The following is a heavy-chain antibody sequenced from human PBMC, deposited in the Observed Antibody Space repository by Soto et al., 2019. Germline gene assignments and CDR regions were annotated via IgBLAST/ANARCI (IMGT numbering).Heavy chain of an antibody. J-gene: IGHJ4*02. CDR2: FIPILDMA. D-gene: IGHD2-21*01. CDR3: AITYCRDNSCPRDFDF. CDR1: GGTFDTYT. Sequence: QAQVVQSGAEVKKPESSVKVSCKPSGGTFDTYTGNWVRLAPGQGLEWMGRFIPILDMANYAQKFQDRVTITANRSTFTDDMELKSLTSDDTAVYYCAITYCRDNSCPRDFDFWGPGTRVTVSS. V-gene: IGHV1-69*02.